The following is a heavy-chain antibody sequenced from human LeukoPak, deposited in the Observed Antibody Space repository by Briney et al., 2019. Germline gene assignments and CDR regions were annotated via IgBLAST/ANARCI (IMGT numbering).Heavy chain of an antibody. CDR2: ISSSSSYI. D-gene: IGHD6-6*01. Sequence: PGGSLRLSCAASGFTFSSYSMNWVRQAPGKGLEWVSSISSSSSYIYYADSVKGRFTISRDNAKNSLYLQMNSLRAEDTAVYYCATELVTSYYYYYYGMDVWGQGTTVTVSS. CDR3: ATELVTSYYYYYYGMDV. CDR1: GFTFSSYS. V-gene: IGHV3-21*01. J-gene: IGHJ6*02.